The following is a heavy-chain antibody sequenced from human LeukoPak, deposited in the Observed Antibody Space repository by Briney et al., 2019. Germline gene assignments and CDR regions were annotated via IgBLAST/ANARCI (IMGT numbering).Heavy chain of an antibody. V-gene: IGHV4-59*08. CDR3: ARHRSGWTFDF. CDR2: IYYSGGT. CDR1: GGSISSYH. J-gene: IGHJ4*02. D-gene: IGHD6-19*01. Sequence: SETLSLTCTVSGGSISSYHWSWIRQTPGKGLEWIGYIYYSGGTNYNPFLKSRVTISVDTSKNQFSLKLSSVTAADTAVYYCARHRSGWTFDFWGQGILVTVSS.